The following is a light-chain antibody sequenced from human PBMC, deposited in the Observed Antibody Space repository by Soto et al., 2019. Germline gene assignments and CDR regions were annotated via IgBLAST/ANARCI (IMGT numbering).Light chain of an antibody. CDR1: HTISSSY. Sequence: EIVMTQSPATLSVSPGERATLSCRASHTISSSYLIWYQQKPGQAPRLLIYDASNRATGIPPRFSGSGSGTDFTLTISSLEPEDFAVYYCQQYGSSGTFGQGTKVDIK. J-gene: IGKJ1*01. CDR2: DAS. CDR3: QQYGSSGT. V-gene: IGKV3-20*01.